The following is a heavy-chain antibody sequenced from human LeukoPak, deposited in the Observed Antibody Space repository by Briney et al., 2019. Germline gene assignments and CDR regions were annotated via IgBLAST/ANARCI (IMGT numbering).Heavy chain of an antibody. V-gene: IGHV3-48*03. CDR3: AKEGSYYMYYFDY. CDR2: ISSSGSTI. Sequence: GGSLRLSCAASGFTFSSYEMNWVRQAPGKGLEWVSYISSSGSTIYYADSVKGRFTISRDNSKSTLYLQMNSLRAEDTAVYYCAKEGSYYMYYFDYWGQGTLVTVSS. D-gene: IGHD3-10*01. CDR1: GFTFSSYE. J-gene: IGHJ4*02.